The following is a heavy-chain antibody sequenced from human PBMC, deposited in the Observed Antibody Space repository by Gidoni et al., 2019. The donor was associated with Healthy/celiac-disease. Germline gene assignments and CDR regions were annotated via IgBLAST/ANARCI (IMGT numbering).Heavy chain of an antibody. Sequence: EVQLVESGGGLIQPGGSLRLSCPASGFTVSSNYLSWVRQAPGKGLEWVPVIYSGGSTYYADSVKGRFTISRDNSKNTLYLQMNSLRAEDTAVYYCASQDTYYYGSGSFDVWGQGTTVTVSS. J-gene: IGHJ6*02. CDR2: IYSGGST. V-gene: IGHV3-53*01. CDR1: GFTVSSNY. D-gene: IGHD3-10*01. CDR3: ASQDTYYYGSGSFDV.